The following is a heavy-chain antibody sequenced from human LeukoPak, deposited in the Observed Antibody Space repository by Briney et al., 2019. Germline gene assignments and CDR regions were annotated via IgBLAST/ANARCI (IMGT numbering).Heavy chain of an antibody. CDR1: GGTFSSYA. CDR2: IIPIFGIA. Sequence: ASVKVSCKASGGTFSSYAISWVRQAPGQGLEWMGRIIPIFGIANYAQKFQGRVTITADKSTSTAYMELRSLRSDDTAVYYCARVWSRIPDYWGQGTLVTVSS. CDR3: ARVWSRIPDY. V-gene: IGHV1-69*04. D-gene: IGHD2/OR15-2a*01. J-gene: IGHJ4*02.